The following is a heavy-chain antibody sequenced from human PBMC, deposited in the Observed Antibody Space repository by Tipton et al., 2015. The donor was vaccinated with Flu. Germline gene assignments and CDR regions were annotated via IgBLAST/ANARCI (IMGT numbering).Heavy chain of an antibody. J-gene: IGHJ4*02. CDR1: GFTFSSYG. CDR3: ARDLGYYGSGNEQPDY. D-gene: IGHD3-10*01. V-gene: IGHV3-33*01. CDR2: IWYDGSNK. Sequence: SLRLSCAASGFTFSSYGMHWVRQAPGKGLEWVAVIWYDGSNKYYADSVKGRFTISRDNSKNTLYLQMNSLRAEDTAVYYCARDLGYYGSGNEQPDYWGQGTLVTVSS.